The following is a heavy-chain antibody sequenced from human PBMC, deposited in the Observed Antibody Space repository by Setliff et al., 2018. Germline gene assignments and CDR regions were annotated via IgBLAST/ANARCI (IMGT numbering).Heavy chain of an antibody. V-gene: IGHV1-8*02. CDR2: INPNSGNT. CDR1: GYTFTGYY. CDR3: ARAELLWFGGFDP. D-gene: IGHD3-10*01. J-gene: IGHJ5*02. Sequence: GASVKVSCKASGYTFTGYYMHWVRQAPGQGLEWMGRINPNSGNTGYAQKFQGRVTMTRNTSISTAYMELSSLRSEDTAVYYCARAELLWFGGFDPWGQGILVTVSS.